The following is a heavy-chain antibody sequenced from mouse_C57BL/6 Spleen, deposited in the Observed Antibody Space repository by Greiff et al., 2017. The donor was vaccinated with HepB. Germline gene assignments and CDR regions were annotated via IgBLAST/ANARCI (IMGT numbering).Heavy chain of an antibody. CDR1: GYTFTNYW. Sequence: VKLQESGAELVRPGTSVKMSCKASGYTFTNYWIGWAKQRPGHGLEWIGDIYPGGGYTNYNEKFKGKATLTADKSSSTAYMQFSSLTSEDSAIYYCARSARGQLPYFDYWGQGTTLTVSS. CDR3: ARSARGQLPYFDY. CDR2: IYPGGGYT. J-gene: IGHJ2*01. D-gene: IGHD3-3*01. V-gene: IGHV1-63*01.